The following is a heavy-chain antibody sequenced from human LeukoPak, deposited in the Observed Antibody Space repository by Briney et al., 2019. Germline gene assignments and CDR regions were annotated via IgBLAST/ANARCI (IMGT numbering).Heavy chain of an antibody. J-gene: IGHJ4*02. CDR1: GSSFTSYW. CDR2: IYPGDSDT. CDR3: ARRVTKGELLDY. D-gene: IGHD3-16*01. Sequence: GESLKISCKGSGSSFTSYWIGWGRPMPGKGLGGMGIIYPGDSDTRYSPSFQGQVTISADKSISTAYLQWSSLKASDTAMYYCARRVTKGELLDYWGQGTLVTVSS. V-gene: IGHV5-51*01.